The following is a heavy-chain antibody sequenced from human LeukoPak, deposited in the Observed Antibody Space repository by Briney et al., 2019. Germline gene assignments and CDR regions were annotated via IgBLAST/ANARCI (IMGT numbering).Heavy chain of an antibody. Sequence: QPGGSLRLSCAASGFTFSSYSMNWVRQTPGQGLVWVSRINSDGSTTNYADSVKGRFTVSRDNAQNTLYLQMSSLRAEDTAVYYCARAGNYYFEYWGQGALVTVSS. V-gene: IGHV3-74*01. CDR2: INSDGSTT. CDR1: GFTFSSYS. D-gene: IGHD3-10*01. CDR3: ARAGNYYFEY. J-gene: IGHJ4*02.